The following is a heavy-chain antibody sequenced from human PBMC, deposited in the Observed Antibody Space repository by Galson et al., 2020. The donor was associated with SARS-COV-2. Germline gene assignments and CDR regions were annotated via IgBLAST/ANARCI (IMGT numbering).Heavy chain of an antibody. J-gene: IGHJ3*02. Sequence: GESLKISCAASGFTFSSYGMHWVRQAPGKGLEWVAVIWYDGSNKYYADSVKGRFTISRDNSKNTLYVQMNSLRAEDTAVYYCARSEHSSGWDDAFDIWGQGTMVTVSS. D-gene: IGHD6-19*01. CDR3: ARSEHSSGWDDAFDI. CDR2: IWYDGSNK. CDR1: GFTFSSYG. V-gene: IGHV3-33*01.